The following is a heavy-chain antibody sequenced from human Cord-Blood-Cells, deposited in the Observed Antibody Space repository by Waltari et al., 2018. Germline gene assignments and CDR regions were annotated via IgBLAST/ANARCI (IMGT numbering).Heavy chain of an antibody. D-gene: IGHD7-27*01. CDR3: ARLTGDAFDI. CDR2: INHSGST. J-gene: IGHJ3*02. CDR1: GGSFSGYY. Sequence: QVQLQQWGAGLLKPSETLSLTCAVYGGSFSGYYWSWIRQPPGKGLEWIGEINHSGSTTYNPSLKSRVTISVDTSKNQFSLKLSSVTAADTAVYYCARLTGDAFDIWGQGTMVTVSS. V-gene: IGHV4-34*01.